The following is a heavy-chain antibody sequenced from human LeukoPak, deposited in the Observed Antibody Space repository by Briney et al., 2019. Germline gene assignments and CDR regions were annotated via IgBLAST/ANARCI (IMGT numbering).Heavy chain of an antibody. V-gene: IGHV3-30*03. J-gene: IGHJ6*02. Sequence: PGRSLRLSCAASGFTFSSYGMHWVRQAPGKGLEWVAVISYDGSNKYYADSVKGRFTISRDNSKNTLYLQMNSLRAEDTAVYYCARDVPEFYSSSWYSRGMDVWGQGTTVTVSS. CDR2: ISYDGSNK. CDR3: ARDVPEFYSSSWYSRGMDV. CDR1: GFTFSSYG. D-gene: IGHD6-13*01.